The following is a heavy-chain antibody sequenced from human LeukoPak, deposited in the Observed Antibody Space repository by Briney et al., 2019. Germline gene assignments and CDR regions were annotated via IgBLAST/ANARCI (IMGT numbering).Heavy chain of an antibody. CDR1: GYTFTSYD. V-gene: IGHV1-8*01. Sequence: ASVKVSCKASGYTFTSYDINWVRQATGQGLEWMGWMNPNSGNTGYAQKFQGRVTMTRNTSISTAYMELSSLRSEDTAVYYCARDLMVRGNNWFDPWGQGTLVTVSS. D-gene: IGHD3-10*01. J-gene: IGHJ5*02. CDR2: MNPNSGNT. CDR3: ARDLMVRGNNWFDP.